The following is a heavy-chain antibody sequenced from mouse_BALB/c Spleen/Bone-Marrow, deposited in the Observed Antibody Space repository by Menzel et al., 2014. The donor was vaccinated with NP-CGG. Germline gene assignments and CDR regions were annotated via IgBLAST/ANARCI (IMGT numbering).Heavy chain of an antibody. CDR3: ARDPLYYYA. V-gene: IGHV5-6-3*01. D-gene: IGHD1-1*01. Sequence: EVKLVESGGGLVQPGGSLKFSCAASGFTFSSYGMSWVRQTPDKRLELVATINSNGGSAYYPDSVKGRFTISRDNAKNTLYLQMSSLKSEDTAMYYCARDPLYYYAWGQGTQVTVSA. J-gene: IGHJ3*01. CDR1: GFTFSSYG. CDR2: INSNGGSA.